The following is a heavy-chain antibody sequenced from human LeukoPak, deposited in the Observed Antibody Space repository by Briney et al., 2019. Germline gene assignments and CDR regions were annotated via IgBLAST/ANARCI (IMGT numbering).Heavy chain of an antibody. V-gene: IGHV3-66*01. J-gene: IGHJ6*04. CDR1: EFSVGSNY. D-gene: IGHD3-10*02. CDR3: AELGITMIGGV. Sequence: GGSLRLSCAASEFSVGSNYMTWVRQAPGKGLEWVPLIYSGGSTYHADSVKGRFTISRDNSKNSLYLQMNSLRAEDTAVYYCAELGITMIGGVWGKGTTVTISS. CDR2: IYSGGST.